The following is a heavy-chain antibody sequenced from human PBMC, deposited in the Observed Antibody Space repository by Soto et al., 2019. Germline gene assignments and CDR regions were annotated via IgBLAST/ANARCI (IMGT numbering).Heavy chain of an antibody. CDR3: ERTSAAGKYYYGMDV. CDR1: WYRFTSYC. V-gene: IGHV5-51*01. J-gene: IGHJ6*02. Sequence: GESLKLSCKGSWYRFTSYCIGWVRQLPGKGLEWMGIIYPGDSDTRYSPSFQGQVTISADKSISTAYLQWSSLKASDTAMYYCERTSAAGKYYYGMDVWGQGTTVTVSS. CDR2: IYPGDSDT. D-gene: IGHD6-13*01.